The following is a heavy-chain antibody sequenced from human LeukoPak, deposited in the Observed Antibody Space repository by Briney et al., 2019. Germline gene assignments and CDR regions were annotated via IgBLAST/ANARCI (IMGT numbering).Heavy chain of an antibody. J-gene: IGHJ4*02. CDR3: ARVESQYYYDSSGTVDY. D-gene: IGHD3-22*01. V-gene: IGHV1-18*01. CDR2: ISAYNGNT. Sequence: ASVKVSCKASGYTFTSYGISWVRQAPGQGLEWMGWISAYNGNTNYAQKLQGRVTMTTDTSTSTAYMELRSLRSDDTAVYYCARVESQYYYDSSGTVDYWGQRTLVTVSS. CDR1: GYTFTSYG.